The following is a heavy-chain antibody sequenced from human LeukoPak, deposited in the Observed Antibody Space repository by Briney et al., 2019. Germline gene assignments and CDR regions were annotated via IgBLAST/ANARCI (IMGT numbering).Heavy chain of an antibody. CDR2: IYISGST. CDR1: ADSISSYY. D-gene: IGHD1-14*01. Sequence: SETLSLTCTVSADSISSYYWSWIRQPPGKGLEWIGYIYISGSTNYNPPLKSRVTISVDASKNQFSLKLSSVTAADTAVYYCARLTGYYYYMDVWGKGTTVTVSS. J-gene: IGHJ6*03. V-gene: IGHV4-4*09. CDR3: ARLTGYYYYMDV.